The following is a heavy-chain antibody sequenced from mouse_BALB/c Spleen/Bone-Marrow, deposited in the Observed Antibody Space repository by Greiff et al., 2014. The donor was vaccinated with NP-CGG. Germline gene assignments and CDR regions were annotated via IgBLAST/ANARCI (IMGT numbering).Heavy chain of an antibody. D-gene: IGHD1-2*01. Sequence: QVQLQQSGAELVKPGASVKLSCKASGYTFTSYWMHWVKQRPGQGLEWIGEINPSNGRTNYNEKFKSKATLTVYKSSSTAYMQLSSLTSEDSAVYYCARYATATYWFAYWGQGTLVTVSA. CDR1: GYTFTSYW. CDR2: INPSNGRT. V-gene: IGHV1S81*02. CDR3: ARYATATYWFAY. J-gene: IGHJ3*01.